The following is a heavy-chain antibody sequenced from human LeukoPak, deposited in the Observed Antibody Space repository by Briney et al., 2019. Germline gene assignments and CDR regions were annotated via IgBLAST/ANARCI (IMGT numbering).Heavy chain of an antibody. J-gene: IGHJ4*02. V-gene: IGHV3-23*01. CDR2: INDRGDST. Sequence: GGSLRLSCAASGFSLTTYAMGWVRQAPGKGLEWVSVINDRGDSTYYADSVKGRFTISRDNSKNTLHLQVNSLRVEDTAVYYCAKDHYGSGTYYSGGGLDYWGQGILVSVSS. D-gene: IGHD3-10*01. CDR1: GFSLTTYA. CDR3: AKDHYGSGTYYSGGGLDY.